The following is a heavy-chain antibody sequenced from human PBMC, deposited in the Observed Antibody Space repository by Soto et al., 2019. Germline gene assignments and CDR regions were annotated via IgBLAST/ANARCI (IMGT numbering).Heavy chain of an antibody. V-gene: IGHV1-18*01. CDR2: IRAYNGNT. Sequence: VQFSCTASFYTVTHYGISCLRQAPGQGLEWMGWIRAYNGNTNYAQKLQGRVTMTTDTSTSTAYMELRSLRSDDTAVYYCARYGHYYGMDVWGQGTTVNASS. CDR1: FYTVTHYG. D-gene: IGHD3-10*01. CDR3: ARYGHYYGMDV. J-gene: IGHJ6*02.